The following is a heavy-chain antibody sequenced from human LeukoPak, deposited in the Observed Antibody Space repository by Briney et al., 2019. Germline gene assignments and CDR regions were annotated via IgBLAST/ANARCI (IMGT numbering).Heavy chain of an antibody. CDR2: IYYSGST. CDR3: ARAQIVPTSWYFIVGHNWFDP. CDR1: GGSISSGGYY. J-gene: IGHJ5*02. V-gene: IGHV4-31*03. D-gene: IGHD6-13*01. Sequence: SQTLSLTCTVSGGSISSGGYYWSWIRQHPGKGLEWIGYIYYSGSTYYNPSLKSRVTISVDTSKNQFSLKLSSVTAADTAVYYCARAQIVPTSWYFIVGHNWFDPWGQRTLVTVSS.